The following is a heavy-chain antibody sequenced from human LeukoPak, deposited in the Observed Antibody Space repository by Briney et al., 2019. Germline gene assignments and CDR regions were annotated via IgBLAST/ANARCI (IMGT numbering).Heavy chain of an antibody. Sequence: SETLSLTCTVSGGSISSSSYYWGWIRQPPGKGLEWIGSIYDSGSTNYNPSLKSRVTISVDTSKDHFSLRLSSVTAADTAVYYCARQMFLGGMDVWGQGTTVTVSS. V-gene: IGHV4-39*01. CDR2: IYDSGST. CDR1: GGSISSSSYY. CDR3: ARQMFLGGMDV. D-gene: IGHD2/OR15-2a*01. J-gene: IGHJ6*02.